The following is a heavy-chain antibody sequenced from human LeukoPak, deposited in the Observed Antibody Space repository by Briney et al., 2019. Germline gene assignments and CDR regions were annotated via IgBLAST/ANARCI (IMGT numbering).Heavy chain of an antibody. CDR1: GGSISSHY. CDR2: IYYSGST. V-gene: IGHV4-59*11. Sequence: PSETLSLTCTVSGGSISSHYWSWIRQPPGKGLEWIGYIYYSGSTNYNPSLKSRVTISVDTSKNQFSLKLSSVTAADTAVYYCARGIWFGELYYYCGMDVWGQGTTVTVSS. J-gene: IGHJ6*02. CDR3: ARGIWFGELYYYCGMDV. D-gene: IGHD3-10*01.